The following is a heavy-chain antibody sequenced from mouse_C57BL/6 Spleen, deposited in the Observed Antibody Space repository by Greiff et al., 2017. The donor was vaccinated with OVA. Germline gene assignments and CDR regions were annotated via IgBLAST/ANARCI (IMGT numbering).Heavy chain of an antibody. D-gene: IGHD2-2*01. Sequence: QVQLKQPGAELVKPGASVKMSCKASGYTFTSYWITWVKQRPGQGLEWIGDIYPGSGSTNYNEKFKSKATLTVDTSSSTAYMQLSSLTSEDSAVYYCARSDGYDDYYAMDYWGQGTSVTVSS. CDR3: ARSDGYDDYYAMDY. J-gene: IGHJ4*01. CDR2: IYPGSGST. CDR1: GYTFTSYW. V-gene: IGHV1-55*01.